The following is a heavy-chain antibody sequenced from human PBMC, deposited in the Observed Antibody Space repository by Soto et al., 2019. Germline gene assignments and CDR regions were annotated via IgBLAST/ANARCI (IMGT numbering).Heavy chain of an antibody. D-gene: IGHD1-26*01. J-gene: IGHJ5*01. CDR1: GFRFRTRA. V-gene: IGHV3-23*01. Sequence: PGGSLRLSCAASGFRFRTRAMSWVRQAPGKWLEWVASIRPGGDSTYYADSVKGRFAVPRDNSNVTLYLQMDSLRVEDTAIYYCTTHEEGAPWAGGFDSWGQGTLVTVYS. CDR3: TTHEEGAPWAGGFDS. CDR2: IRPGGDST.